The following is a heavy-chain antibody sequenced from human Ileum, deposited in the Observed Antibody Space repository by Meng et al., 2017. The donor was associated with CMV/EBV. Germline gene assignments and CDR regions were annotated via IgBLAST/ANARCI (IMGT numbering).Heavy chain of an antibody. CDR2: ISGSGGNT. CDR1: GFTFSNSA. J-gene: IGHJ4*02. D-gene: IGHD6-19*01. CDR3: AKISSGWYREFEY. Sequence: CAASGFTFSNSAMTWVRQAPGKGLEWVSGISGSGGNTYFADSVKGRFTMSRDNSKNTLYLQMNSLRAEDTAVYYCAKISSGWYREFEYWGQGTLVTVSS. V-gene: IGHV3-23*01.